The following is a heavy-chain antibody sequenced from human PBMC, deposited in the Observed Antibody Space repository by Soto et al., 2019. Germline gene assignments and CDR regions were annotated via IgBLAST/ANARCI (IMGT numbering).Heavy chain of an antibody. CDR2: IYYSGST. V-gene: IGHV4-59*01. Sequence: PSETLSLTCTVSGGSISSYYWSWIRQPPGKGLEWIGYIYYSGSTNYNPSLKSRVTISVDTSKNQFPLKLSSVTAADTAVYYCARDSPGGGYDFDYWGQGTLVTVSS. CDR1: GGSISSYY. D-gene: IGHD5-12*01. CDR3: ARDSPGGGYDFDY. J-gene: IGHJ4*02.